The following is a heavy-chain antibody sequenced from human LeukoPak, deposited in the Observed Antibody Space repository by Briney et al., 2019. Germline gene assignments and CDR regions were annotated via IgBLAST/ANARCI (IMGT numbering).Heavy chain of an antibody. Sequence: SETLSLTCTVSGGSVSRGSYYWSWIRQPPGKGLGWGGYINLSGSTNYNPSIKSRSTISVATTKNPCSLKQSSVTATDTAVYYFARGLQSSLVPWGEETLLTLSS. V-gene: IGHV4-61*01. D-gene: IGHD3-16*02. CDR2: INLSGST. J-gene: IGHJ5*02. CDR3: ARGLQSSLVP. CDR1: GGSVSRGSYY.